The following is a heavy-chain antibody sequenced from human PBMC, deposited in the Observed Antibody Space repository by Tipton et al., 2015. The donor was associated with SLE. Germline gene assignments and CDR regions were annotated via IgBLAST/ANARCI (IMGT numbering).Heavy chain of an antibody. CDR1: GGSFRSYY. J-gene: IGHJ5*02. CDR3: ARPRSQFFNH. V-gene: IGHV4-59*12. CDR2: VYHDGNT. Sequence: TLSLTCSVSGGSFRSYYWTWIRQPPGKGLEWIGYVYHDGNTKYNPSLKSRVTISVDTSKNQFSLELNSVTVADTAVYYCARPRSQFFNHWGQGTLVSVSS.